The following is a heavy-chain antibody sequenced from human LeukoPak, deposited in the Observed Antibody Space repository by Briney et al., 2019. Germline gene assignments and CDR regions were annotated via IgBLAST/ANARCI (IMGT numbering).Heavy chain of an antibody. J-gene: IGHJ4*02. CDR3: ARDWTTYYYDSSGYSFDY. CDR2: ISYDGSNK. Sequence: GGSLRLSCAASGFTFSSYGMHWVRQAPGKGLEWVAVISYDGSNKYYADSVKGRFTISRDNSKNTLYLQMNSLRAEDTAVYYCARDWTTYYYDSSGYSFDYWGQGTLVTVSS. CDR1: GFTFSSYG. V-gene: IGHV3-30*03. D-gene: IGHD3-22*01.